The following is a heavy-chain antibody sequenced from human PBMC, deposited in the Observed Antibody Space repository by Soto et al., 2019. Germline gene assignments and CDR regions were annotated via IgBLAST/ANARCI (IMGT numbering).Heavy chain of an antibody. V-gene: IGHV1-18*01. CDR1: GYTFTTYG. CDR2: ISAYNGNT. Sequence: QVQLVQSGAEVKKPGASVKVSCKASGYTFTTYGIGWVRQAPGQWLEWMGWISAYNGNTNYAQKDQGRVTMTTDTSTSTAYMELRSLRSDDTAVYYCARDYSSSWYSWFNPWGQGTLVTVSS. CDR3: ARDYSSSWYSWFNP. D-gene: IGHD6-13*01. J-gene: IGHJ5*02.